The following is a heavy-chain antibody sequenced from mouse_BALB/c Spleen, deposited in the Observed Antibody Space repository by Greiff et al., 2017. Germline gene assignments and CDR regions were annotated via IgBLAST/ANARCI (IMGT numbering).Heavy chain of an antibody. CDR3: TRDSSGYDY. V-gene: IGHV1-69*02. Sequence: VQLQQPGAELVRPGASVKLSCKASGYTFTSYWINWVKQRPGQGLEWIGNIYPSDSYTNYNQKFKDKATLTVDKSSSTAYMQLSSPTSEDSAVYYCTRDSSGYDYWGQGTTLTVSS. CDR1: GYTFTSYW. D-gene: IGHD3-2*01. J-gene: IGHJ2*01. CDR2: IYPSDSYT.